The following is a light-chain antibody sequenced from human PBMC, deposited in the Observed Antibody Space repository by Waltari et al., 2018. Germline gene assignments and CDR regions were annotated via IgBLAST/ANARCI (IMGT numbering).Light chain of an antibody. V-gene: IGKV3-11*01. Sequence: EIVLKQSPATLSLSPGDRGTLSCRASQSISSYLAWYQQKPGQAPRLLIYDASTRATGIPARFSGSGSVTDFTLTISSLEPEDFAIYYCQQRSKSFTFGPGTKVDMK. J-gene: IGKJ3*01. CDR1: QSISSY. CDR2: DAS. CDR3: QQRSKSFT.